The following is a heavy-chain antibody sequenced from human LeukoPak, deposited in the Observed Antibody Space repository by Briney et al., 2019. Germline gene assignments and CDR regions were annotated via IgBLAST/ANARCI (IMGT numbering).Heavy chain of an antibody. V-gene: IGHV3-23*01. Sequence: GGSLRLSCAASGFTFSTYAMNWVRQAPGKGLEWVSGISDSGGGPYYGDSVKGRVTTSRDNAKNTLYLEMNSLRAEDTAVYYCATSPGAHPKWFDPWGQGTLVIVSS. CDR1: GFTFSTYA. CDR3: ATSPGAHPKWFDP. D-gene: IGHD2-2*01. CDR2: ISDSGGGP. J-gene: IGHJ5*02.